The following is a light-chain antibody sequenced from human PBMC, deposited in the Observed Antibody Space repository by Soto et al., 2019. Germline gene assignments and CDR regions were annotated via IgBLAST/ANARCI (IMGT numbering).Light chain of an antibody. CDR3: QSYDSGLRGYV. CDR2: GNT. CDR1: TSNIGADYD. J-gene: IGLJ1*01. Sequence: QSALAQPPSVSGAPGQRVTISCSGTTSNIGADYDVQWYRQLPGTAPKLLIHGNTNRPSGVPDRFSGSKSGTSASLAITGLQSEYEGDYYCQSYDSGLRGYVFGSGTKVTVL. V-gene: IGLV1-40*01.